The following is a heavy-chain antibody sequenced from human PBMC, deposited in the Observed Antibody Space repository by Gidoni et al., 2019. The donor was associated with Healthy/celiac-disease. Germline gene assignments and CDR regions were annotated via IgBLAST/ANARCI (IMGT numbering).Heavy chain of an antibody. J-gene: IGHJ4*02. Sequence: EVQLVESGGGLVKPGGSLRLSCAASGFTFSTYSMNWVRQAPGKGLEWVSSISSSSSDIHYADSVKGRCTISRDNAKNSLYLQMNSLRAEDTAVYYCARPSTYSSSSGFDYWGQGTLVTVSS. CDR2: ISSSSSDI. CDR3: ARPSTYSSSSGFDY. V-gene: IGHV3-21*01. D-gene: IGHD6-6*01. CDR1: GFTFSTYS.